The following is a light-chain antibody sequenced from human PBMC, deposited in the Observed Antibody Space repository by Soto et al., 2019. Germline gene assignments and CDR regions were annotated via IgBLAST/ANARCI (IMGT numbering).Light chain of an antibody. V-gene: IGKV3-11*01. CDR2: DAS. Sequence: EIVLTQSPATLSLSPGERATLSCRASQSVSSYLAWYQQKPGQAPRLLIYDASNRATGIPARFSGSGSGTDFTLTISSLEPEHFAVYYCQQPGFTFGPGTKVDIK. J-gene: IGKJ3*01. CDR3: QQPGFT. CDR1: QSVSSY.